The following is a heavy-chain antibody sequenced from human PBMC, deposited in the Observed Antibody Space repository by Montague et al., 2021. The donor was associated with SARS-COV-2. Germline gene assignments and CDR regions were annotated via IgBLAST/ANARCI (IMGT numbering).Heavy chain of an antibody. CDR1: GGSFSGYY. V-gene: IGHV4-34*01. J-gene: IGHJ6*04. CDR2: INHSGST. CDR3: SRGRGTALFRRVYFGMDV. D-gene: IGHD1-1*01. Sequence: SETLSLTCAVYGGSFSGYYWSWIRQPPGQGLEWIGEINHSGSTNYYPSLKSRVTISVDTSKNQFSLKLSSVTAADTAVYYCSRGRGTALFRRVYFGMDVGGKGTTVTVSS.